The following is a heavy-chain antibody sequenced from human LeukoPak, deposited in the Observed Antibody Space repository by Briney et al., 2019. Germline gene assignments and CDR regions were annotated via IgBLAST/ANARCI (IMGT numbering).Heavy chain of an antibody. CDR2: INPNSGGT. CDR3: ARGEYYDRSAYCFD. D-gene: IGHD3-22*01. Sequence: ASVKLSCKASGYTSTGYYMHWVRQAPGQGLEWMGWINPNSGGTNYVQRLQGRVTMTRDTSISTAYMELSRLRSDDTAVYYCARGEYYDRSAYCFDWGQGTLVTVSS. J-gene: IGHJ4*02. CDR1: GYTSTGYY. V-gene: IGHV1-2*02.